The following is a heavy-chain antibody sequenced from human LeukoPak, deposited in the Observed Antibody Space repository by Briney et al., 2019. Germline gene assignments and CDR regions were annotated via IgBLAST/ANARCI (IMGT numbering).Heavy chain of an antibody. J-gene: IGHJ4*02. CDR1: GYTFTSYY. Sequence: GASVKVSCKASGYTFTSYYIRWVRQAPAQGLEWMGVVDPADGETIYAEKFEGRVTITADTSTDTAYMELSSLRSEDTAVYYCATGGYCSSTSCYGIPALDYWGQGTLVTVSS. D-gene: IGHD2-2*01. CDR3: ATGGYCSSTSCYGIPALDY. CDR2: VDPADGET. V-gene: IGHV1-69-2*01.